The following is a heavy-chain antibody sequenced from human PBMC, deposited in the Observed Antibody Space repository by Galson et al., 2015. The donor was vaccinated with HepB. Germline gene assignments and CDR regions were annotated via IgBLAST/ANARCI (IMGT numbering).Heavy chain of an antibody. CDR3: ARDIRLPEYNWFDP. D-gene: IGHD5-12*01. V-gene: IGHV1-2*06. CDR1: GYTFTGYY. CDR2: INPNSGGT. Sequence: SVKVSCKASGYTFTGYYMHWVRQAPGQGLEWMGRINPNSGGTNYAQKFQGRVTMTRDTSISTAYMELSRLRSDDTAVYYCARDIRLPEYNWFDPWGQGTLVTVSS. J-gene: IGHJ5*02.